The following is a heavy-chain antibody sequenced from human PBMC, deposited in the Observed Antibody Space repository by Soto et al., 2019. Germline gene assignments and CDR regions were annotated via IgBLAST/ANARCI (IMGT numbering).Heavy chain of an antibody. CDR1: GDTFSTYG. CDR2: IIPFSGTP. J-gene: IGHJ5*01. CDR3: ARAHYRGGSGNFWINWFDS. V-gene: IGHV1-69*01. D-gene: IGHD3-10*01. Sequence: QVQLVQSGAEVKKPGSSVKVSCEPSGDTFSTYGLNWVRQAPGQGLEWMGGIIPFSGTPNYAQKFQDRVTITADESTGTAYMEVTSLRLEDTVVYYCARAHYRGGSGNFWINWFDSWGQGTLVTVSS.